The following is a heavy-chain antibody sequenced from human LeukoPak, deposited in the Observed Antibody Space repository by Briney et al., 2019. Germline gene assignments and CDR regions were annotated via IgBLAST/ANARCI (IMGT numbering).Heavy chain of an antibody. D-gene: IGHD1-1*01. CDR3: AREPGTATGY. CDR1: GYTFTGYY. J-gene: IGHJ4*02. V-gene: IGHV1-2*02. CDR2: IYPNTGGT. Sequence: ASVKVSCKASGYTFTGYYLHWVRQAPGQGPEWMGWIYPNTGGTKSTQKFQGRVSMTRDTSITTAYMEINRLTSDDTAVYYCAREPGTATGYWGQGTLVTVSS.